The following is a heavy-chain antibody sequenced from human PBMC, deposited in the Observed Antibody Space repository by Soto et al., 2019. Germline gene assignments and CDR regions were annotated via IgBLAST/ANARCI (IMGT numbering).Heavy chain of an antibody. Sequence: SLRLSCAASGFTFSSYGMHWVRQAPGKGLEWVAVISYDGSNKYYADSVKGRFTISRDNSKNTLYLQMNSLRAEDTAVYYCAKDHTSVSFRIYRAAAGIDYWGQGTLVTVSS. J-gene: IGHJ4*02. CDR1: GFTFSSYG. CDR3: AKDHTSVSFRIYRAAAGIDY. V-gene: IGHV3-30*18. CDR2: ISYDGSNK. D-gene: IGHD6-13*01.